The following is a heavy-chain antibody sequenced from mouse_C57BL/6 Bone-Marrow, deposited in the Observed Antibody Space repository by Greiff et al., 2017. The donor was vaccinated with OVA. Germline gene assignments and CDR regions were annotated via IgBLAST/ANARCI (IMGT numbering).Heavy chain of an antibody. J-gene: IGHJ4*01. CDR1: GFTFSSYG. CDR2: ISSGGSYT. D-gene: IGHD1-1*01. CDR3: ARRGSGAMDY. V-gene: IGHV5-6*01. Sequence: EVHLVESGGDLVKPGGSLKLSCAASGFTFSSYGMSWVRQTPDKRLEWVATISSGGSYTYYPDSVKGRFTFSRDNAKNTLYLQRSSLKSEDTAMYYCARRGSGAMDYWGQGTSVTVSS.